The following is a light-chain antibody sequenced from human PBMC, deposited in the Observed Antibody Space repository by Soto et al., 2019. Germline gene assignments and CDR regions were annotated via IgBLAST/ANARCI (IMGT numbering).Light chain of an antibody. Sequence: QSVLTQPRSVSGSPGQSATISCTGTANDVGGHNYVSWYQQHPGEAPKLLIYDVTERPSGVPDRFSGSKSGNTASLTISGLQTEDEADYYCYSYAGTSTFVFGTATKAAVL. CDR3: YSYAGTSTFV. J-gene: IGLJ1*01. CDR1: ANDVGGHNY. CDR2: DVT. V-gene: IGLV2-11*01.